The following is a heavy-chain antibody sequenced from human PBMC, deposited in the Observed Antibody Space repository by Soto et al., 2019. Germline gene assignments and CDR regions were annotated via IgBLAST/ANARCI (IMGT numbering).Heavy chain of an antibody. D-gene: IGHD4-17*01. V-gene: IGHV4-59*08. CDR2: IYYSGST. Sequence: SETLSLTCTVSGGSISSYYWSWIRQPPGKGLEWIGYIYYSGSTNYNPSLKSRVTISVDTSKNQFSLKLSSVTAADTAVYYCARRSSNDYGDPEGVDYWGQGTLVTVSS. CDR1: GGSISSYY. CDR3: ARRSSNDYGDPEGVDY. J-gene: IGHJ4*02.